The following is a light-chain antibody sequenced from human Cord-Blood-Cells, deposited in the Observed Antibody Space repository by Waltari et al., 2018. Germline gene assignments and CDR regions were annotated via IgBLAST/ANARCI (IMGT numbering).Light chain of an antibody. J-gene: IGLJ2*01. Sequence: QSALTQPASVSGSPGQSITISCTGTSSDVGSYHLVSWYQQHPGKAPKLMINEGSKRPSGVSNRFSGSKSGNTASLTISGLQAEDEADYYCCSYAGSSTLVFGGGTKLTVL. CDR3: CSYAGSSTLV. V-gene: IGLV2-23*01. CDR2: EGS. CDR1: SSDVGSYHL.